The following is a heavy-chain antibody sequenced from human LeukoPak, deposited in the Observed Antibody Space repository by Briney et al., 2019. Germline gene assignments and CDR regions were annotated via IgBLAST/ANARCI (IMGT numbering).Heavy chain of an antibody. CDR1: GFTFSSYG. D-gene: IGHD5-24*01. Sequence: GGSLRLSCAASGFTFSSYGMSWVRQAPGKGLEWLSTIYSATYYADSVKGRFTISRDNSKNTLYLQMNSLRAEDTAVYYCARMATIIDYFDYWGQGILVTVSS. CDR3: ARMATIIDYFDY. CDR2: IYSAT. V-gene: IGHV3-66*01. J-gene: IGHJ4*02.